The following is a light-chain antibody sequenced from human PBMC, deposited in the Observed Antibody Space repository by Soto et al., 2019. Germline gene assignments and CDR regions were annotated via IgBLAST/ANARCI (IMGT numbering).Light chain of an antibody. CDR2: EVT. CDR3: SSFAGSDSVV. CDR1: SSDVGGYNY. V-gene: IGLV2-8*01. Sequence: QSVLTQPPSASGSPGQSVTISCTGTSSDVGGYNYVSWYQQHAGKGPKLMIYEVTKRPSGVPDRFSGSTFGNTASLTVAGLQADDEAAYYCSSFAGSDSVVFGGGTKLTVL. J-gene: IGLJ2*01.